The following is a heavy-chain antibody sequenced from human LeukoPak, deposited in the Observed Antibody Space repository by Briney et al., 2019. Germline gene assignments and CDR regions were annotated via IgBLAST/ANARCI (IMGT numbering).Heavy chain of an antibody. V-gene: IGHV4-39*07. CDR2: IYYSGST. J-gene: IGHJ4*02. Sequence: SETLSLTCTVSGGSISSSSYYRGWIRQPPGKGLEWTGSIYYSGSTYYNPSLKSRVTISVDTSKNQFSLKLSSVTAADTAVYYCARGGTEELFDYWGQGTLVTVSS. D-gene: IGHD1-7*01. CDR1: GGSISSSSYY. CDR3: ARGGTEELFDY.